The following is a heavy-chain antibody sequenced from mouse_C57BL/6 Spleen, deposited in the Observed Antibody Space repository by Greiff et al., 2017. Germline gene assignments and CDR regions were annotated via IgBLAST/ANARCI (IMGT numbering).Heavy chain of an antibody. D-gene: IGHD4-1*01. Sequence: VQLQQSGPELVKPGASVKISCKASGYSFTGYYMHWVKQSSEKSLEWIGEINPSTGGTSYNQKFKGKATLTVDKSSSTAYMQLKSLTSEDSAVYYCARRTGTYWYFDVWGTGTTVTVSS. CDR3: ARRTGTYWYFDV. J-gene: IGHJ1*03. CDR1: GYSFTGYY. CDR2: INPSTGGT. V-gene: IGHV1-43*01.